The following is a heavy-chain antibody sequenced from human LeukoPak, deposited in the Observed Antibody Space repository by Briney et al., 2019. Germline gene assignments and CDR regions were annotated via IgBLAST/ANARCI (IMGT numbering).Heavy chain of an antibody. CDR3: ARENIVAGGGGFEH. CDR2: ISAYNGNT. Sequence: ASVNVSCKASGYTFTSYGSSWVRQAPGQGLEWMGWISAYNGNTNYAQKLQGRVTMTTDTSTSTAYMELRSLRSDDTAVYYCARENIVAGGGGFEHWGQGTLVTVSS. CDR1: GYTFTSYG. V-gene: IGHV1-18*01. D-gene: IGHD5-12*01. J-gene: IGHJ1*01.